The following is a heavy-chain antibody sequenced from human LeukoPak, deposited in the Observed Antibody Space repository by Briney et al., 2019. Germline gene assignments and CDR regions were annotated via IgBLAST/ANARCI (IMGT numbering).Heavy chain of an antibody. CDR2: INSDGSST. CDR3: AKLGDTAMVTLFY. Sequence: GGSLRLSCAASGFTFSSYWMHWVRQAPGKGLVWVSRINSDGSSTSYADSVRGRFSISRDNAKNTLYLQMNSLRAEDTAVYYCAKLGDTAMVTLFYWGQGTLVTVSS. J-gene: IGHJ4*02. V-gene: IGHV3-74*01. CDR1: GFTFSSYW. D-gene: IGHD5-18*01.